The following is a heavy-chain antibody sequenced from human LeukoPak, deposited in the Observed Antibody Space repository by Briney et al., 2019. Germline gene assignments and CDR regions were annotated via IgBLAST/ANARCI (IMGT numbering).Heavy chain of an antibody. CDR1: GGSISSYY. CDR2: IYYSGST. Sequence: KPSETLSLTCTVSGGSISSYYWSWIRQPPGKGLEWIGYIYYSGSTNYNPSLKSRVTISVDTSKNQFFLKLSSVTAADTAVYYCAKDSSGYYAFDIWGQGTMVTVSS. J-gene: IGHJ3*02. V-gene: IGHV4-59*12. D-gene: IGHD3-22*01. CDR3: AKDSSGYYAFDI.